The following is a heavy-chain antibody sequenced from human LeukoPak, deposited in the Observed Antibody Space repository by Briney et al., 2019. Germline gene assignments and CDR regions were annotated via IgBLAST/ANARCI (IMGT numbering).Heavy chain of an antibody. CDR3: ASPLYCSSTSCPPGGY. D-gene: IGHD2-2*01. J-gene: IGHJ4*02. CDR1: GGTFSSYA. CDR2: IIPILGIA. V-gene: IGHV1-69*04. Sequence: SVKVSCKASGGTFSSYAISWVRQAPGQGVEWMGRIIPILGIANYAQKFQGRVTITADKSTSTAYMELSSLRSEDTAVHYCASPLYCSSTSCPPGGYWGQGTLVTVSS.